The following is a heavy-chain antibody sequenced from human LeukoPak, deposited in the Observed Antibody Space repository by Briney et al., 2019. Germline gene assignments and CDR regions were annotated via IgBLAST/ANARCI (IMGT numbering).Heavy chain of an antibody. V-gene: IGHV1-58*01. Sequence: TSVKVSCRASGFTFTSSAVQWVRQARGQRLEWIGWIVVGSGNTNYAQKFRERVTVTRDMSTSTAYMELSSLRSEDTAVYYCAAWIQLWLQPWGQGTLVTVSS. D-gene: IGHD5-18*01. CDR2: IVVGSGNT. CDR3: AAWIQLWLQP. CDR1: GFTFTSSA. J-gene: IGHJ5*02.